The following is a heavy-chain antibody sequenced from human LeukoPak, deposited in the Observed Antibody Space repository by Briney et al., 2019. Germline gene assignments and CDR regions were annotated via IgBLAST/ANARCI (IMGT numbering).Heavy chain of an antibody. Sequence: GESLKISCKGSGYTFTSYWIGWVRQMPGKGLEWMGIIYPADSHTIYSPSFQGQVTISADKSISTAYLQWSSLKASDTAMYYCARGYYDILTGYYPFDYWGQGTLVTVSS. CDR1: GYTFTSYW. CDR2: IYPADSHT. D-gene: IGHD3-9*01. J-gene: IGHJ4*02. CDR3: ARGYYDILTGYYPFDY. V-gene: IGHV5-51*01.